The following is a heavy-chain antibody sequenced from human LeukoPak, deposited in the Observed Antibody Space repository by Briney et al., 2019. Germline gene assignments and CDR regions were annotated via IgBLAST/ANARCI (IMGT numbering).Heavy chain of an antibody. CDR2: INHSGST. CDR3: AGGLYYDSSGYYYSPTDY. Sequence: SETLSLTCAVYGGSFSGYYWSWIRQPPGKGLEWIGEINHSGSTNYNPSLKSRVTISVDTSKNQFSLKLSSVTAADTAVYYCAGGLYYDSSGYYYSPTDYWGQGTLVTVSS. D-gene: IGHD3-22*01. V-gene: IGHV4-34*01. J-gene: IGHJ4*02. CDR1: GGSFSGYY.